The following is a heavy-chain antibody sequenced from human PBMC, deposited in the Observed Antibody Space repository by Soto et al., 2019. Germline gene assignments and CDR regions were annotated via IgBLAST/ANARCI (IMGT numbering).Heavy chain of an antibody. D-gene: IGHD6-25*01. CDR3: AKSMSRCAASLYY. V-gene: IGHV1-2*02. CDR1: GYTFIDYY. Sequence: QEKLVQSGAEVKRPGASVKVSCKASGYTFIDYYLFWVRQAPGQGLEWVAWINPNSGGTTYSQKFEGRVTMTRDTSIDTVYLELTGLQSDDTAVYFCAKSMSRCAASLYYWGQGTLVTVSS. CDR2: INPNSGGT. J-gene: IGHJ4*02.